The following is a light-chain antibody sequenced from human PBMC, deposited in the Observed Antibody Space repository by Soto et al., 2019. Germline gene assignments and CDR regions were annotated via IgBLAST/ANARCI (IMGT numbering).Light chain of an antibody. CDR1: QSLRSS. CDR3: QQYNNWPQT. V-gene: IGKV3-15*01. J-gene: IGKJ1*01. Sequence: ETMMTQSQDTLSVSLGERSTLSCMASQSLRSSLAWYEQKAGKAPRLLIYDASTRATGIPARFSGSGSGTDFTLTISGLQSEDFAVYYCQQYNNWPQTFGQGTKVDI. CDR2: DAS.